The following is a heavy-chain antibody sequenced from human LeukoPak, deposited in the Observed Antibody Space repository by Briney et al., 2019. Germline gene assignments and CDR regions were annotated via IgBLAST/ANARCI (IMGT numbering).Heavy chain of an antibody. Sequence: GGSLRLSCAASGFTFSSYEMNWVRQAPGKGLEWVSYISSSGSTIYYADSVKGRFTISRDNAKNSLYLQMNSLRAGDTAVYYCARDNGGSSWYELGYFDYWGQGTLVTVSS. CDR3: ARDNGGSSWYELGYFDY. V-gene: IGHV3-48*03. D-gene: IGHD6-13*01. J-gene: IGHJ4*02. CDR2: ISSSGSTI. CDR1: GFTFSSYE.